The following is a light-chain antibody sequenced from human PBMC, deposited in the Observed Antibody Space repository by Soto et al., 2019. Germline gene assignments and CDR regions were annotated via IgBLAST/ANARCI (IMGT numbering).Light chain of an antibody. V-gene: IGKV1-39*01. CDR3: QQSHSAPLT. J-gene: IGKJ4*01. CDR1: QSIISY. Sequence: DIQMTQSPSSLSASVGDRVTITCRASQSIISYLNWFQQKPGKAPNLLIYTASSLQSGVPSRFSGSGSGTDFTLTISSLQPEDFATYYCQQSHSAPLTFGGGTKVDIK. CDR2: TAS.